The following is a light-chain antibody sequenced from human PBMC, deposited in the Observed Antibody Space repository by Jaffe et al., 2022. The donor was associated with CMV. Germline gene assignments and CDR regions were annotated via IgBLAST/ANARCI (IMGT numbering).Light chain of an antibody. CDR1: QSVGSY. CDR2: DAS. J-gene: IGKJ4*01. V-gene: IGKV3-11*01. CDR3: QQRHIWLT. Sequence: EIVLTQSPTTLSLSPGEGATLSCRATQSVGSYLAWYQQKPGQPPRLLIYDASNRATGIPARFSGSGSGTDFTLTISSLEPEDFAVYYCQQRHIWLTFGGGTKVE.